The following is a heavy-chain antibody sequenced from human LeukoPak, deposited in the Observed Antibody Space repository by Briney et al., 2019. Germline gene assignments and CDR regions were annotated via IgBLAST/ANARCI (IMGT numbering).Heavy chain of an antibody. V-gene: IGHV3-23*01. CDR2: ISGSGGST. D-gene: IGHD4-23*01. CDR3: AKYDGGNSGVDY. Sequence: GGSLRLSCAASGFTFSSYSMNWVRQAPGKGLEWVSAISGSGGSTYYADSVKGRFTISRDNSKNTLYLQMNSLRAEDTAVYYCAKYDGGNSGVDYWGQGTLVTVSS. CDR1: GFTFSSYS. J-gene: IGHJ4*02.